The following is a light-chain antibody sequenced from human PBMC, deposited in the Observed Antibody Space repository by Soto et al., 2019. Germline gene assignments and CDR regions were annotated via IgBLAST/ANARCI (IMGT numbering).Light chain of an antibody. V-gene: IGKV3-20*01. Sequence: EIVLTQSPGTLSLSPGERATLSCRASQSVSSRYLAWYQQKPGQAPRLRNYGASSRATGLPDRFSGSGSGTDFTLTISRLEPEDFAVYYCQQYGSSPPVTFGGGTKVEIK. CDR3: QQYGSSPPVT. J-gene: IGKJ4*01. CDR1: QSVSSRY. CDR2: GAS.